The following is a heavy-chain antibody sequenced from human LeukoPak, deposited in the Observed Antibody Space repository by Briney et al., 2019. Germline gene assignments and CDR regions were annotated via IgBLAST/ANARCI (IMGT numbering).Heavy chain of an antibody. CDR3: ARDPVGAIGYGMDV. CDR1: GFTVGSNY. Sequence: GESLRLSCAASGFTVGSNYMNWVRQAPGKGLEWVSVIYSGGSTIYADSVKGRFTISRDSSKNTLYLQMNSLRAEDTAVYYCARDPVGAIGYGMDVWGQGTTVTVSS. J-gene: IGHJ6*02. CDR2: IYSGGST. V-gene: IGHV3-66*01. D-gene: IGHD1-26*01.